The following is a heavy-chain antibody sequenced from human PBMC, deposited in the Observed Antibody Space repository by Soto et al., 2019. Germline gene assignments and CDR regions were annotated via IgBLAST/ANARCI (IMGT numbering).Heavy chain of an antibody. J-gene: IGHJ5*02. D-gene: IGHD5-12*01. CDR2: IYSTGTA. V-gene: IGHV4-31*03. CDR3: ARGLDYRGPYWLDP. CDR1: GGSFSSGAYY. Sequence: TLSLTCTVSGGSFSSGAYYWTWIRQHPGKGLEWIGYIYSTGTAYYNPSLQSRVSISVDTSKNLFSLNLSSVTAADTALYYCARGLDYRGPYWLDPWGQGTLVTVSS.